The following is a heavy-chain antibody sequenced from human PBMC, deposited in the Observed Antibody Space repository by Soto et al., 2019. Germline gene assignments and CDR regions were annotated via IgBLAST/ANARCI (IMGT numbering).Heavy chain of an antibody. Sequence: QVQLVQSGAEVKKPGASVKVSCKASGYTFTGYYMHWVRQAPGQGLEWMGWINPNSGGTNYAQKFQGRVTMTRDTSISTAYMELSRLRSDDTAVYYCVTSHDYYDSSGYYPEYFQHWGQGTLVTVSS. D-gene: IGHD3-22*01. CDR2: INPNSGGT. CDR3: VTSHDYYDSSGYYPEYFQH. CDR1: GYTFTGYY. J-gene: IGHJ1*01. V-gene: IGHV1-2*02.